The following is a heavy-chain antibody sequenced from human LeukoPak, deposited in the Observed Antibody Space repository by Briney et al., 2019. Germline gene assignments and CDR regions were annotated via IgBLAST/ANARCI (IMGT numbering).Heavy chain of an antibody. V-gene: IGHV4-59*08. CDR1: GGSFSGYY. CDR2: IYSSGTT. Sequence: KPSETLSLTCTVSGGSFSGYYWSWIRQTPGKGLEWIGYIYSSGTTNYNRSLQSRVIISLDTPKSQFSLRVTSVTAADTAMYFCARRISSWNVYIDKWGQGIQVTVSS. CDR3: ARRISSWNVYIDK. J-gene: IGHJ4*02. D-gene: IGHD1-1*01.